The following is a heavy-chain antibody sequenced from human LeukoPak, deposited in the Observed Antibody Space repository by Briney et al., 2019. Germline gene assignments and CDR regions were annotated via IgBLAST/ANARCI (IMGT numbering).Heavy chain of an antibody. D-gene: IGHD3-22*01. Sequence: SETLSLTCTVSGGSISSSSYYWGWIRQPPGKGLEWIGSIYYSGSTYYNPSLKSRVTISVDTSKNQFSLKLSTVTAADTAVYYCASVYEVYYDSSGPNDAFDIWGQGTMVTVSS. CDR2: IYYSGST. CDR3: ASVYEVYYDSSGPNDAFDI. CDR1: GGSISSSSYY. V-gene: IGHV4-39*07. J-gene: IGHJ3*02.